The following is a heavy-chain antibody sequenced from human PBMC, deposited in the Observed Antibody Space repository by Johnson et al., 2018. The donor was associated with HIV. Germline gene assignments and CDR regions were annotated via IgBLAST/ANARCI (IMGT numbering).Heavy chain of an antibody. D-gene: IGHD6-13*01. V-gene: IGHV3-30*18. J-gene: IGHJ3*02. CDR1: ELTLRGCG. CDR2: ISYDGTNK. Sequence: QVQLVESGGGVVQPGRSLRLSCAASELTLRGCGMHWVRQAPDKGLEWVAVISYDGTNKNNAASVKGRLIISRDKSKNTLYLQMNSLRAEDTALYYCAKDMGSSWYDPWDAFDIWGQGTVVTVSS. CDR3: AKDMGSSWYDPWDAFDI.